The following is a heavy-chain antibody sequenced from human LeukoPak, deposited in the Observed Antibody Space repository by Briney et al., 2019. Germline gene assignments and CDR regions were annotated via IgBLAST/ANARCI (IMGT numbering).Heavy chain of an antibody. Sequence: ASVKVSCKASGGTFSSYAISWVRQAPGQGLEWMGGNIPIFGTANYAQKFQGRVTITADESTSTAYMELSSLRSEDTAVYYCARGFVDTAMVYYGMDVWGQGTTVTVSS. J-gene: IGHJ6*02. CDR3: ARGFVDTAMVYYGMDV. CDR2: NIPIFGTA. V-gene: IGHV1-69*13. D-gene: IGHD5-18*01. CDR1: GGTFSSYA.